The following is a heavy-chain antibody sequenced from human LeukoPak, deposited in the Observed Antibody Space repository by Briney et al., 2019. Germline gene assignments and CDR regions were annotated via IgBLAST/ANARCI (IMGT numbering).Heavy chain of an antibody. CDR1: GGSLSSGSYY. CDR3: ARHKTGSGSYYPYYFDY. J-gene: IGHJ4*02. Sequence: PSETLSLTCTVSGGSLSSGSYYWGRIRQPPGKGLEWIGSVYYSGRTYYNPSVKSRVTISVATSKDQFSLRLSSVTAAETAVHFCARHKTGSGSYYPYYFDYWGQGTLVTVSS. D-gene: IGHD3-10*01. V-gene: IGHV4-39*01. CDR2: VYYSGRT.